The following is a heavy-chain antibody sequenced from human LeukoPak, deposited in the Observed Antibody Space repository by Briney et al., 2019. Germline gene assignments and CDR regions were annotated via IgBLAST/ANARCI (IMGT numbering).Heavy chain of an antibody. CDR2: IYPGDSDT. J-gene: IGHJ3*02. Sequence: GESLKISCKGSGYRFTSYWIGWVRQMPGKGLEWMGIIYPGDSDTRYSPSFQGQVTISADKSISTAYLQWSSLKASDTAMYYCASVGPDYYDSSGYDAFDIWGQGTMVTVSS. CDR1: GYRFTSYW. CDR3: ASVGPDYYDSSGYDAFDI. D-gene: IGHD3-22*01. V-gene: IGHV5-51*01.